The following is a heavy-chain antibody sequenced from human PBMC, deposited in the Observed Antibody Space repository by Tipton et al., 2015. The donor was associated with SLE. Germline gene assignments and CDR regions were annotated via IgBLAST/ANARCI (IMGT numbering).Heavy chain of an antibody. J-gene: IGHJ4*02. D-gene: IGHD5-12*01. Sequence: SLRLSCAASGFTVSSNYMSWVRQAPGKGLEWVSVIYSGGSTYYADSVKGRFTISRDKSKKTLYLQMNSLRAEDTAVDYCAGDGSGYDYFDFWGQGTLVTVSS. CDR1: GFTVSSNY. V-gene: IGHV3-53*01. CDR3: AGDGSGYDYFDF. CDR2: IYSGGST.